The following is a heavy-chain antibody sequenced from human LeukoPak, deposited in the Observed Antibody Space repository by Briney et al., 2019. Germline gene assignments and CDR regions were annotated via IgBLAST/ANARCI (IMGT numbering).Heavy chain of an antibody. CDR1: GYTFTDYD. V-gene: IGHV1-18*01. CDR2: VSPYNGNT. J-gene: IGHJ4*02. Sequence: ASVKVSCKTSGYTFTDYDITWVRQAPGQGLEWMGRVSPYNGNTYYSQRFQDRVIITTDTSTSTAYMELRSLRSDDTAVYYCARDLKRGYSSGRYSWGTGSSNDYWGQGTLVTVSS. CDR3: ARDLKRGYSSGRYSWGTGSSNDY. D-gene: IGHD6-19*01.